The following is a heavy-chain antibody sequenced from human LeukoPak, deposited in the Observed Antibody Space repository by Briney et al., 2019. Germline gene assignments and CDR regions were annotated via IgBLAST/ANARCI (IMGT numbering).Heavy chain of an antibody. CDR2: IFYSGST. V-gene: IGHV4-59*08. D-gene: IGHD2-21*01. CDR1: ADSMSSHY. J-gene: IGHJ4*02. CDR3: AASVAASGHHFDY. Sequence: PSETLSLTCSVSADSMSSHYWSWIRQPPGMGLEWIGYIFYSGSTIYNPSLESRLTLSLDTSNNQFSLKLTSVSAADTALYFCAASVAASGHHFDYWGQGILVTVSS.